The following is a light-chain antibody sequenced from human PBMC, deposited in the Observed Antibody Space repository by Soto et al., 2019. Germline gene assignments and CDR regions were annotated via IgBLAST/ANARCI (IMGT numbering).Light chain of an antibody. CDR1: QSVSSSSY. CDR2: GAS. Sequence: EIVLTQSPGTLSLSPGERATLSCRASQSVSSSSYLAWYQQKPGQAPRLPIYGASSRVTGIPDRFCGSGSATDFTLTINRLEPADFAVYYCRQYGSSPSYTFGQGTKLEIK. V-gene: IGKV3-20*01. CDR3: RQYGSSPSYT. J-gene: IGKJ2*01.